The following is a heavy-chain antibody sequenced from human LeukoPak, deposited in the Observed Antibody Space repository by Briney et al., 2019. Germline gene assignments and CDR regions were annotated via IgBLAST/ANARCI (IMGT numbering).Heavy chain of an antibody. J-gene: IGHJ4*02. CDR1: GLTFRSHA. CDR3: AKDFRIGYSAHFDY. Sequence: PGGSLRLSCVGSGLTFRSHAMSWVRQAPEKGLEFVSGIYENGGTTYYADSVKGRFSISIDNSKNTLYLQMDSLRGEDTAVYYCAKDFRIGYSAHFDYWGQGALVTVSS. V-gene: IGHV3-23*01. D-gene: IGHD2-21*01. CDR2: IYENGGTT.